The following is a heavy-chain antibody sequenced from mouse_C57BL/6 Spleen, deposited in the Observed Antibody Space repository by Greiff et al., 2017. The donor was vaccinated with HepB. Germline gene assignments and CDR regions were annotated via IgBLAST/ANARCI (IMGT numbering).Heavy chain of an antibody. Sequence: EVMLVESGGGLVKPGGSLKLSCAASGFTFSSYAMSWVRQTPEKRLEWVATISDGGSYTYYPDNVKGRFTISRDNAKNNLYLQMSHLKSEDTAMYYCARDGNYGSSYAYWGQGTTLTVSS. CDR1: GFTFSSYA. D-gene: IGHD1-1*01. J-gene: IGHJ2*01. CDR3: ARDGNYGSSYAY. V-gene: IGHV5-4*01. CDR2: ISDGGSYT.